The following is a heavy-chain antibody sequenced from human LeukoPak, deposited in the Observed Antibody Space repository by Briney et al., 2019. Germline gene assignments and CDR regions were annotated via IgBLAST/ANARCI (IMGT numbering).Heavy chain of an antibody. CDR3: AISGYYDSSGYISYFDY. CDR1: GYTFTSYY. Sequence: ASVKVSCKASGYTFTSYYMHWVRQAPGQGLEWMGIINPSGGSTSYAQKSQGRVTMTRDTSTSTVYMELSSLRSEDTAVYYCAISGYYDSSGYISYFDYWGQGTLVTVSS. V-gene: IGHV1-46*01. D-gene: IGHD3-22*01. CDR2: INPSGGST. J-gene: IGHJ4*02.